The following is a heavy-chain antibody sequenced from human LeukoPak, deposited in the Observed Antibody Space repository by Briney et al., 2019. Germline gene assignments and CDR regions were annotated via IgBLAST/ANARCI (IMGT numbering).Heavy chain of an antibody. CDR3: ARRKAQLKAFDI. Sequence: SETLSLTCAVSGGSISSSNWWSWVRPPPGKGLEWIGEIYHSGSTNYNPSLKSRVTISVDKSKNQFSLKLSSVTAADTAVYYCARRKAQLKAFDIWGQGTMVTVSS. J-gene: IGHJ3*02. D-gene: IGHD2-2*01. CDR2: IYHSGST. V-gene: IGHV4-4*02. CDR1: GGSISSSNW.